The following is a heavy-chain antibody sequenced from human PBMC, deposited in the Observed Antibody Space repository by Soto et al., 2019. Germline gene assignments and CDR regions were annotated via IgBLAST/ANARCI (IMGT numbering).Heavy chain of an antibody. J-gene: IGHJ4*02. CDR3: AKDITYGSGSYDYPDY. Sequence: GGSLRLSCAASGFTFDDYAMHWVRQAPGKGLEWVSGISWNSGSIGYADSVKGRFTISRDNAKNSLYLQMNSLRAEDTALYYCAKDITYGSGSYDYPDYWGQGTLVTVSS. CDR1: GFTFDDYA. D-gene: IGHD3-10*01. CDR2: ISWNSGSI. V-gene: IGHV3-9*01.